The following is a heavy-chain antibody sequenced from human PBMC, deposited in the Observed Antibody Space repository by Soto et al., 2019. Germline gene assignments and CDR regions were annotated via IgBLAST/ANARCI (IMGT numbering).Heavy chain of an antibody. CDR2: ISAYNGNT. V-gene: IGHV1-18*01. CDR3: ASDRDYYDSSGYYYVSDAFDI. J-gene: IGHJ3*02. CDR1: GYTFTSYG. D-gene: IGHD3-22*01. Sequence: QVQLVQSGAEVKKPGASVKVSCKASGYTFTSYGISWVRQAPGQGLEWMGWISAYNGNTNYAQKLQGRVTMTTDTSTSTAYMELRSLRSDDTAVYYCASDRDYYDSSGYYYVSDAFDIWGQGTMVTVSS.